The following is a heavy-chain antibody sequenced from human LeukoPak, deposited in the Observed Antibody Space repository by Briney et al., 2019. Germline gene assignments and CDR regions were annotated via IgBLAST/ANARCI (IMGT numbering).Heavy chain of an antibody. J-gene: IGHJ4*02. CDR1: GFTFSGYS. CDR3: ARALGQAAAGIMVY. V-gene: IGHV3-21*01. D-gene: IGHD6-13*01. CDR2: ISSSSSYI. Sequence: PGGSPRLSCAASGFTFSGYSMNWVRQAPGKGLEWVSSISSSSSYIYYADSVKGRFTISRDNAKNSLYLQMNSLRAEDTAVYYCARALGQAAAGIMVYWGQGTLVTVSS.